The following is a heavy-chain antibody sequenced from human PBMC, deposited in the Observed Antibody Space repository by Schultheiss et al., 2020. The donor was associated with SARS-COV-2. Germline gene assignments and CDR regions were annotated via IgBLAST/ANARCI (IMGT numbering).Heavy chain of an antibody. CDR3: ARRRSDGNWYLDT. J-gene: IGHJ4*02. CDR2: IYYSGST. CDR1: GGSISSGGYY. Sequence: SQTLSLTCTVSGGSISSGGYYWSWIRQHPGKGLEWIGYIYYSGSTNYNSSLKSRVTISVDTSKNQFSLKLTSVTAADTAIYYCARRRSDGNWYLDTWGPGTLVTVSS. D-gene: IGHD4-23*01. V-gene: IGHV4-31*03.